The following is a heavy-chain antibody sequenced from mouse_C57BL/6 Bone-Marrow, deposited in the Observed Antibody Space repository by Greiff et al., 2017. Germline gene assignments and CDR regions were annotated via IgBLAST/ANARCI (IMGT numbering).Heavy chain of an antibody. CDR3: TTVLLTGTGWYFDV. D-gene: IGHD4-1*01. CDR2: IDPENGDT. V-gene: IGHV14-4*01. CDR1: GFNIKDDY. Sequence: EVQLQQSGAELVRPGASVKLSCTASGFNIKDDYMHWVKQRPEQGLEWIGWIDPENGDTESASKFQGKATITADTSSNTAYLQLSSLTSEDTAVYYCTTVLLTGTGWYFDVWGTGTTVTVSS. J-gene: IGHJ1*03.